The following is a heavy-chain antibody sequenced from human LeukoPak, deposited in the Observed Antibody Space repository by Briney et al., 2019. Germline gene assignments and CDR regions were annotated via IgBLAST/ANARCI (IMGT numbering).Heavy chain of an antibody. CDR3: AKALATVTTGPYYYGMDV. CDR2: ISGSGGST. CDR1: GFTFSSYA. V-gene: IGHV3-23*01. D-gene: IGHD4-11*01. Sequence: GASLRLSCAASGFTFSSYAMSWVRQAPGKGLEWVSAISGSGGSTYYADSVKGRFTISRDNSKNTLYLQMNSLRAGDTAVYYCAKALATVTTGPYYYGMDVWGQGTTVTVSS. J-gene: IGHJ6*02.